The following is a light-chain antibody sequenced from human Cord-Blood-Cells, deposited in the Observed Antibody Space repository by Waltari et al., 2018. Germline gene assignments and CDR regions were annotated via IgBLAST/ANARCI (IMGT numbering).Light chain of an antibody. Sequence: EIVMTQSPATLSVSPGERATLSRRASQSVSSNLAWYQQKPGQAPRLLIYGASTRATGIPARVSGSGSGTEFTLTISSLQSEDFAVYYCQQYNNWPPWTFGQGTKVEIK. V-gene: IGKV3-15*01. CDR2: GAS. CDR1: QSVSSN. CDR3: QQYNNWPPWT. J-gene: IGKJ1*01.